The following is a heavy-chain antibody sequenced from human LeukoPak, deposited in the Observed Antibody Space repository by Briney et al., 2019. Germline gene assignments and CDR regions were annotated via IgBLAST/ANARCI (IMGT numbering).Heavy chain of an antibody. D-gene: IGHD1-1*01. CDR2: IRGGGEI. J-gene: IGHJ4*02. V-gene: IGHV3-23*01. CDR3: AKANWISNADAVW. Sequence: GGSLRLSCTASGFSFSDYAMSWVRQAPARGPEGVSSIRGGGEIFYADFVKGRCTLSRDDSRNTVYLQLNDLRVEDTAIYYCAKANWISNADAVWWGQGTQVTVSS. CDR1: GFSFSDYA.